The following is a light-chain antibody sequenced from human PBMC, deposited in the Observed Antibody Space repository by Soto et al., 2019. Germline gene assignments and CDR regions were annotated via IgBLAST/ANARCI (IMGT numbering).Light chain of an antibody. J-gene: IGKJ5*01. CDR1: QSVSSNY. V-gene: IGKV3-20*01. Sequence: EIVLTQSPATLSMSPGERATLSCRASQSVSSNYLAGYQQKPGQAPRFLIYGASTRANGIPERFSGSGSGTDFTLTISRLEPEDFAVYYCQQYGSSPSITFGQGTRLEIK. CDR3: QQYGSSPSIT. CDR2: GAS.